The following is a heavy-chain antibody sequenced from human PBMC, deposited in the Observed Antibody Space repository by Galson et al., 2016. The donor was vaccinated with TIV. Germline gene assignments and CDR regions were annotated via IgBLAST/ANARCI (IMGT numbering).Heavy chain of an antibody. CDR3: ARLPSYYGSGNHWFDP. D-gene: IGHD3-10*01. J-gene: IGHJ5*02. CDR2: IIAIFGTA. CDR1: RGIFRGYA. V-gene: IGHV1-69*13. Sequence: SVKVSCKASRGIFRGYAISWVRQAPGQGLEWMGRIIAIFGTADYAQKFQGRVTITADESTNTAYMELSSLGSEDTAVYYCARLPSYYGSGNHWFDPWGQGTLVTVSS.